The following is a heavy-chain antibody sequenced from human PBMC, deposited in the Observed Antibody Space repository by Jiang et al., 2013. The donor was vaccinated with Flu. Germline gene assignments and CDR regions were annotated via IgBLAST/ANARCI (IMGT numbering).Heavy chain of an antibody. V-gene: IGHV1-46*01. J-gene: IGHJ5*02. D-gene: IGHD3-22*01. CDR3: ARAHSSSGYGGSFDP. CDR2: INPGGAYT. CDR1: GYTFTSHH. Sequence: SVKLSCKASGYTFTSHHLHWVRQAPGQGPEWMGIINPGGAYTNYAQKFQGRVTITRDTSATTVYMELSSLTSEDTAVYYCARAHSSSGYGGSFDPWGQGTLVTVSS.